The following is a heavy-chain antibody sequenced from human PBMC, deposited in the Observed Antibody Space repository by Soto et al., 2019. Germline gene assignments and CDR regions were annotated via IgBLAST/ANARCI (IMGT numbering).Heavy chain of an antibody. Sequence: QVQLVESGGGVVKPGRSLRLSCAASGFTFSSYGMHWVRQAPGKGLERVAVIWYDGSNKYYADSVKGRFTISRDNSKNTLYLQMNSRRAENTAVYYCARWGIAACDYWGQGTLVTVSS. CDR3: ARWGIAACDY. J-gene: IGHJ4*02. CDR2: IWYDGSNK. D-gene: IGHD6-13*01. V-gene: IGHV3-33*01. CDR1: GFTFSSYG.